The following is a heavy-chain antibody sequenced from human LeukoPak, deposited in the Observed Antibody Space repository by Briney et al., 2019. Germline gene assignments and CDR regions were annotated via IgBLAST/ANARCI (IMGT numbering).Heavy chain of an antibody. Sequence: SETLSLTCTVSGYSISSGYYWGRIRQPPGKGLEWIGSIYHSGSTYYNPSLKSRVTISVDTSKNQFSLKLSSVTAADTAVYYCARASRYSSPFYYYYGMDVWGQGTTVTVSS. CDR1: GYSISSGYY. CDR2: IYHSGST. J-gene: IGHJ6*02. CDR3: ARASRYSSPFYYYYGMDV. V-gene: IGHV4-38-2*02. D-gene: IGHD6-19*01.